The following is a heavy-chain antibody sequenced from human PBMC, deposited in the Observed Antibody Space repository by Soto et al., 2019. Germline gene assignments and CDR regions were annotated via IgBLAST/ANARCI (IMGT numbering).Heavy chain of an antibody. CDR1: GYSFTSYW. Sequence: GESLKISCKGSGYSFTSYWISWVRQMPGKGLEWMGRIDPSDSYTNYSPSFQGHVTISADKSISTAYLQWGSLKASDTAVYYCARDLGIARRTNPTDRKAWYYFDYWGQGTLVTVSS. CDR2: IDPSDSYT. CDR3: ARDLGIARRTNPTDRKAWYYFDY. J-gene: IGHJ4*02. V-gene: IGHV5-10-1*01. D-gene: IGHD6-13*01.